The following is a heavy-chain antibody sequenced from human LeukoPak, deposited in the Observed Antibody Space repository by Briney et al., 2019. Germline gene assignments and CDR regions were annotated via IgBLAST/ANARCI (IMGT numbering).Heavy chain of an antibody. CDR3: ARRGITIFGGTDDLRGAFDI. Sequence: PSETLSLTCTVSGGSISSYYWSWIRQPPGKGLEWIGDISYNGNTNHNPSLTSRVAISIDTSKNQFSLTLTSVTAADTAVYYCARRGITIFGGTDDLRGAFDIWGQGTMVTVSS. D-gene: IGHD3-3*01. V-gene: IGHV4-59*01. CDR2: ISYNGNT. CDR1: GGSISSYY. J-gene: IGHJ3*02.